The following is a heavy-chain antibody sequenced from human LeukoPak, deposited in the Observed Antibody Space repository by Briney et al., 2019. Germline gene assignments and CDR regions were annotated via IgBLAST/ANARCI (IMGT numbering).Heavy chain of an antibody. J-gene: IGHJ6*03. CDR1: GGSISSYY. V-gene: IGHV4-59*01. Sequence: PSETLSLTCTVSGGSISSYYWSWIRQPPGKGLEWIGYIYYSGSTNYNPSLKSRVTISVDTSKNQFSLKLSSVTAADTAVYHCARSDYYYMDVWGKGTTVTVSS. CDR2: IYYSGST. CDR3: ARSDYYYMDV.